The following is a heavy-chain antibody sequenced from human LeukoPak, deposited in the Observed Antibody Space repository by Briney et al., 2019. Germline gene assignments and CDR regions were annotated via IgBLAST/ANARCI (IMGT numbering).Heavy chain of an antibody. V-gene: IGHV3-23*01. D-gene: IGHD2-2*01. CDR3: AKKPALIKYPFDN. CDR2: LSATGDYT. Sequence: GGSLRLSCVGSGFTIRDYAMGWVRQAPGKGLEWVSVLSATGDYTEYADSVRGRFTISRDTSQNTLSLQMYSLRAEDTALYYCAKKPALIKYPFDNWGQGTLVTASS. J-gene: IGHJ4*02. CDR1: GFTIRDYA.